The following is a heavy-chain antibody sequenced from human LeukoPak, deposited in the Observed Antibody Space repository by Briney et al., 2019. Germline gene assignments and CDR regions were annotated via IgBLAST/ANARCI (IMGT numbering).Heavy chain of an antibody. Sequence: GGSLRLSCAASGFSFSSYAMSWARQAPGKGLEWVSVISASSSRTDYADSVKGRFTITRDNSKNTLYLQMNSLRADDTAVYYCAKDRPGYGLFDYWGHGTLVTVSS. D-gene: IGHD5-18*01. J-gene: IGHJ4*01. CDR3: AKDRPGYGLFDY. CDR2: ISASSSRT. V-gene: IGHV3-23*01. CDR1: GFSFSSYA.